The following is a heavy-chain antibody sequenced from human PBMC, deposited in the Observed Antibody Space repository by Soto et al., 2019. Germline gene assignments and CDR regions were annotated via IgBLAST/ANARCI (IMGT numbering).Heavy chain of an antibody. CDR2: TGYTSKWYN. CDR3: ARGKYSAFDY. V-gene: IGHV6-1*01. Sequence: QVQLQQSGPGLVKPSQTLSLTCAISGDSISTNNVAWNWIRQSPSGGLEWLGRTGYTSKWYNDYAVSVRSRITINPDTSKNQFSLQLNSVTLDDTAVYYCARGKYSAFDYWVQGTLVTVSS. J-gene: IGHJ4*02. D-gene: IGHD5-18*01. CDR1: GDSISTNNVA.